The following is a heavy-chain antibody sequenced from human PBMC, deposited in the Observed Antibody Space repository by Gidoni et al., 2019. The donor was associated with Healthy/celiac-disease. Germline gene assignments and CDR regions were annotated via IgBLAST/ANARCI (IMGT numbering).Heavy chain of an antibody. V-gene: IGHV4-61*02. Sequence: QVQLQESGPGLVKPSQTLSLTCTVSGGSISSGSYYWSWLRQPAGKGLEWIGRIYTSGSTNYNPSLKSRVTISVDTSKNQFSLKLSSVTAADTAVYYCARGNRGLTIFGVVSQTNYYYYGMDVWGQGTTVTVSS. D-gene: IGHD3-3*01. CDR3: ARGNRGLTIFGVVSQTNYYYYGMDV. CDR1: GGSISSGSYY. CDR2: IYTSGST. J-gene: IGHJ6*02.